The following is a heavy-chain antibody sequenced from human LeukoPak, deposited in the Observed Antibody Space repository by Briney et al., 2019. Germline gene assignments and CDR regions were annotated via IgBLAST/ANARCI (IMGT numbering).Heavy chain of an antibody. CDR3: AADNWNYGFFDY. Sequence: QAGGSLRLSCAASGFTFSSYAMSWVRQAPGKGLEWVSAISGSGGSTYYADSVKGRFTISRDNSKNTLYLQMNSLRAEDTAVYYCAADNWNYGFFDYWGQGTLVTVSS. J-gene: IGHJ4*02. CDR2: ISGSGGST. CDR1: GFTFSSYA. V-gene: IGHV3-23*01. D-gene: IGHD1-7*01.